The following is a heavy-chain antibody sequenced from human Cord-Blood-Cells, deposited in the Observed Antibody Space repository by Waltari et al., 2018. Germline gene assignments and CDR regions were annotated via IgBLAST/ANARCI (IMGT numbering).Heavy chain of an antibody. D-gene: IGHD3-3*01. V-gene: IGHV4-34*01. J-gene: IGHJ3*02. CDR2: INHSGST. CDR3: ARFSGVTIFGVVIMSDAFDI. Sequence: QVQLQQWGAGLLKPSETLSLTCAVHGGSFSGYYWRWIRQPPGKGLEWIGEINHSGSTNYNPSLKSRVTISVDTSKNQFSLKLSSVTAADTAVYYCARFSGVTIFGVVIMSDAFDIWGQGTMVTVSS. CDR1: GGSFSGYY.